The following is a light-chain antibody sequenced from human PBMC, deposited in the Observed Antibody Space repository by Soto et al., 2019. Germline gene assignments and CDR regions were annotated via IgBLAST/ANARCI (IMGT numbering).Light chain of an antibody. CDR3: MQGRYWAT. Sequence: DVVMTQSPLSLSVTLGQPPSISCRYTQSLEYSDGSTFLNWFQQRPGQSPRRLLYKVSNRDSGVPDRFSGSGSGTDFTLKISRLEAEDVSVYFCMQGRYWATFGQGTKLEIK. CDR2: KVS. CDR1: QSLEYSDGSTF. V-gene: IGKV2-30*01. J-gene: IGKJ2*01.